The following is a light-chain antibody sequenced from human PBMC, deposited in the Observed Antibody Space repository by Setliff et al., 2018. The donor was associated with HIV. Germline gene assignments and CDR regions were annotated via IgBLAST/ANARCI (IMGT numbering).Light chain of an antibody. CDR2: DNN. Sequence: VLTQPPSVSAAPGQRVTISCSGSSSNIANNYVSWYQQLPGTAPKLLIYDNNKRPSGTPDRFSGSQSGASATLGITGLQTGDEADYYCGTWDTSLSAAVFGTGTKV. CDR1: SSNIANNY. V-gene: IGLV1-51*01. J-gene: IGLJ1*01. CDR3: GTWDTSLSAAV.